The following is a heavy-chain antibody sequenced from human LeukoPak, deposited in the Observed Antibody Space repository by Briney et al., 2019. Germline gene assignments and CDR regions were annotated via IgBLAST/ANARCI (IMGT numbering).Heavy chain of an antibody. J-gene: IGHJ2*01. Sequence: PSETLSLTCTVSGGSISSYYWSWIRQPPGKGLGWIGYIYYSGSTNYNPSLKSRVTISVDTSKNQFSLKLSSVTAADTAVYYCARDRGLLGIGFRYFDLWGRGTLVTVSS. V-gene: IGHV4-59*01. D-gene: IGHD7-27*01. CDR3: ARDRGLLGIGFRYFDL. CDR2: IYYSGST. CDR1: GGSISSYY.